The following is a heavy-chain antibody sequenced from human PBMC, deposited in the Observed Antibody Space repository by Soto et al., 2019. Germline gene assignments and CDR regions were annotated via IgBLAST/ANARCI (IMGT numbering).Heavy chain of an antibody. D-gene: IGHD1-7*01. CDR3: ARDPSGGTTHVFDY. J-gene: IGHJ4*02. V-gene: IGHV4-38-2*01. CDR2: IYHSGDT. CDR1: GYFVSSGSY. Sequence: KPSETLSLTCAVSGYFVSSGSYWGWIRQPPGKGLEWIGSIYHSGDTYYNPSLKSRVTISLDMSKNQFSLKLRYVTAADTAVYFCARDPSGGTTHVFDYWGRGTLVTVSS.